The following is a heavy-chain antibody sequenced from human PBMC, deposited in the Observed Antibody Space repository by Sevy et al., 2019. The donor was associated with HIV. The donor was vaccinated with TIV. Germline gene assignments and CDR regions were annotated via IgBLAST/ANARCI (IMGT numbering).Heavy chain of an antibody. V-gene: IGHV3-23*01. D-gene: IGHD2-8*01. Sequence: GGSLRLSCAASGFAFYEYSMSWISQAPGKGLEWVATLSFGCGKINYADSVKGRFTISRDKSKDSFYLQMDNLRVEDTALYYCAREGCSRPHDYWGQGTRVTVSS. CDR3: AREGCSRPHDY. CDR2: LSFGCGKI. CDR1: GFAFYEYS. J-gene: IGHJ4*02.